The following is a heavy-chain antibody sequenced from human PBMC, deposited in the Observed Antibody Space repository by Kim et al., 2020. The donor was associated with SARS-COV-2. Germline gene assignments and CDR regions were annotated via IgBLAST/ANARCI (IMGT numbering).Heavy chain of an antibody. V-gene: IGHV4-39*01. CDR2: IYYSGST. Sequence: SETLSLTCTVSGGSISSSSYYWGWIRQPPGKGLEWIGSIYYSGSTYYNPSLKSRVTISVDTSKNQFSLKLSSVTAADTAVYYCARGIQLWLPYYYGMDVWGQGTTVTVSS. J-gene: IGHJ6*02. CDR1: GGSISSSSYY. CDR3: ARGIQLWLPYYYGMDV. D-gene: IGHD5-18*01.